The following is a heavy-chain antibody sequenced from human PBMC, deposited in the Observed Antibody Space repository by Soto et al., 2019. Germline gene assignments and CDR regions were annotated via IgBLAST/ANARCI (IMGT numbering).Heavy chain of an antibody. CDR1: GFTFSTYA. Sequence: EVQLLESGGGLVQPGGSLRLSCAASGFTFSTYAMSWVRQAPGKGLEWVSTISGSGGSTYHADSVKGRFTISRDNSKNTLYLQMHSLRAEDTAVYYCAKVIPYYYDSSGLDYWGQGTLVTVSS. CDR3: AKVIPYYYDSSGLDY. J-gene: IGHJ4*02. V-gene: IGHV3-23*01. CDR2: ISGSGGST. D-gene: IGHD3-22*01.